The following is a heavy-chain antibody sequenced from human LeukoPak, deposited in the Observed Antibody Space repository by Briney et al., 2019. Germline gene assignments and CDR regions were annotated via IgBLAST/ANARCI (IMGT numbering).Heavy chain of an antibody. Sequence: GGSLRLSCAASGFTFSSYSMNWVRQAPGKGLEWVAVISYDGSNKYYADSVTGRFTSSRDSSKNTLYLQMNSLRAEDTAVYFCAKENIAVAGHTQIDYWGQGTLVTVSS. CDR2: ISYDGSNK. CDR3: AKENIAVAGHTQIDY. J-gene: IGHJ4*02. D-gene: IGHD6-13*01. CDR1: GFTFSSYS. V-gene: IGHV3-30*18.